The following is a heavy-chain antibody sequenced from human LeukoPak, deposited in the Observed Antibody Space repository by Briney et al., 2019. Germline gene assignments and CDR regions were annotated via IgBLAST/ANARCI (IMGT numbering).Heavy chain of an antibody. CDR3: ARGRIVGASPYGY. CDR1: GGTFSGYY. J-gene: IGHJ4*02. CDR2: INHSGST. V-gene: IGHV4-34*01. Sequence: SETLSLTCAAYGGTFSGYYWSWIRQPPGKGLEWIGEINHSGSTNYNPSLKSRVNISVDTSKNQFSLKLSSVTAADTAVYYCARGRIVGASPYGYWGQGTLVTVSS. D-gene: IGHD1-26*01.